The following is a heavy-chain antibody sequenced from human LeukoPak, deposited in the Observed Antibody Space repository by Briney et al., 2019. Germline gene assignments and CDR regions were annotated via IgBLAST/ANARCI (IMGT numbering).Heavy chain of an antibody. V-gene: IGHV3-30-3*01. J-gene: IGHJ4*02. CDR2: ISYDGSNK. D-gene: IGHD6-25*01. CDR3: ARSSDSSDLGY. CDR1: GFTFSSYA. Sequence: GGSLRLSCAASGFTFSSYAMHWVRQAPGKGLDWVAVISYDGSNKYYADSVKGRFTISRDNSKKTVYLQVNSLRFDDTALYYCARSSDSSDLGYWGQGTLVTVSS.